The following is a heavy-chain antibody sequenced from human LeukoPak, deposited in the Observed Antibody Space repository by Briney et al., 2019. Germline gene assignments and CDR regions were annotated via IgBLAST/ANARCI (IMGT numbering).Heavy chain of an antibody. CDR3: AKDGVRYCSGGSCYSFNDY. D-gene: IGHD2-15*01. CDR2: ISYDGSNK. V-gene: IGHV3-30*18. J-gene: IGHJ4*02. CDR1: GFTFSSYG. Sequence: PGGSLRLSCAASGFTFSSYGMHWVRQAPGKGLEWVAVISYDGSNKYYADSVKGRFTISRDNSKNTLYLQMNSLRAEDTAVYYCAKDGVRYCSGGSCYSFNDYWGQGTLVTVSS.